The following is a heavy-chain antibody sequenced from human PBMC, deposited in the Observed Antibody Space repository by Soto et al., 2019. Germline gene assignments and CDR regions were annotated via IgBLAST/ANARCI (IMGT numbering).Heavy chain of an antibody. CDR2: IYYSGST. Sequence: SETLSLTCTVSGGFISSSSYYLDWIRQPPGKGLEWIGSIYYSGSTYSNPSLKSRVTISVDTSKNQFSLKLSSVTAADTAVYYCARGRGNYHFDGMDVWGQGTTVT. J-gene: IGHJ6*02. CDR3: ARGRGNYHFDGMDV. CDR1: GGFISSSSYY. D-gene: IGHD3-16*01. V-gene: IGHV4-39*01.